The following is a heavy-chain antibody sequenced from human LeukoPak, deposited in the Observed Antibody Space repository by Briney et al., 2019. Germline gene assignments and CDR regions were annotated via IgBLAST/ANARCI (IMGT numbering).Heavy chain of an antibody. J-gene: IGHJ5*02. D-gene: IGHD1-1*01. CDR1: GYSISNDYY. V-gene: IGHV4-38-2*01. Sequence: PSETLSLTCVVSGYSISNDYYWGWIRQPPGKGPEWIGNICHSGGSYYNPSPKSRVTILVDTSKNQFSLKLSSVTAADTAVYYCAKAGTTGIHHWFDPWGQGNLVAVSS. CDR2: ICHSGGS. CDR3: AKAGTTGIHHWFDP.